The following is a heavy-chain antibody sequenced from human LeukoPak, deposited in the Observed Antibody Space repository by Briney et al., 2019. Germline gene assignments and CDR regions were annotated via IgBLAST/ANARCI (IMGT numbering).Heavy chain of an antibody. CDR3: ARDVDGSYSF. CDR1: GFTFSDYY. Sequence: TGGSLRLSCAASGFTFSDYYMSWLRQAPGKGLEWVSYISSDSSTIYYADSVKGRFTISRDNAKNSLYLQMNSLRAEDTAVYYCARDVDGSYSFWGQGTLVTVSS. V-gene: IGHV3-11*04. D-gene: IGHD1-26*01. J-gene: IGHJ4*02. CDR2: ISSDSSTI.